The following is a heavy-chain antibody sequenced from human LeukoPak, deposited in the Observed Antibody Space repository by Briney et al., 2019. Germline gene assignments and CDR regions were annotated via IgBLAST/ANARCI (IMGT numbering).Heavy chain of an antibody. Sequence: SETLSLTCTVSGGSISSYYWSWIRQPPGKGLEYIGYIYYSGRTNYNPSLTSRVTISVDTSKNQFSLKLSSVTAADKSVYYCARWDPSFDAFSDAFDIWGQGTMVSVSS. V-gene: IGHV4-59*01. CDR2: IYYSGRT. CDR3: ARWDPSFDAFSDAFDI. CDR1: GGSISSYY. D-gene: IGHD3-9*01. J-gene: IGHJ3*02.